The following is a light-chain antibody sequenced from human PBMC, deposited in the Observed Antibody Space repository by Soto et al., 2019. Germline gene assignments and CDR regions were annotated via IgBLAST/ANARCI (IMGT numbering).Light chain of an antibody. CDR3: AVWDDTLSGVV. J-gene: IGLJ3*02. CDR2: KNN. CDR1: SSNIGSNY. Sequence: QTVVTQPPSASGTPGQRVTISCSGSSSNIGSNYVYWYQHLPGTAPKVLIYKNNHRPSGVPDRFSGSKSDTSAFLAISGLRSEDEAHYYCAVWDDTLSGVVFGGGTKLTVL. V-gene: IGLV1-47*01.